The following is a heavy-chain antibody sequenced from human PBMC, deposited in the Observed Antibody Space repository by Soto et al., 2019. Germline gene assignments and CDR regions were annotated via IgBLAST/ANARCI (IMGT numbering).Heavy chain of an antibody. V-gene: IGHV4-59*01. CDR1: GGSISSYY. Sequence: SETLSLTCTVSGGSISSYYWSWIRQPPGKGLEWIGYIYYSGSTNYNPSLKSRVTISVDTSKNQFSLKLSSVTAADTAVYYCARLHCTNGVWCRDYYYYMDVWGKGTTVTVSS. D-gene: IGHD2-8*01. CDR3: ARLHCTNGVWCRDYYYYMDV. CDR2: IYYSGST. J-gene: IGHJ6*03.